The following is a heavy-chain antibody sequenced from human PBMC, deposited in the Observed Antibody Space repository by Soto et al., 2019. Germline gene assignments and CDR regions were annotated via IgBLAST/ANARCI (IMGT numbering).Heavy chain of an antibody. CDR3: ARKYYYDSSGYGY. D-gene: IGHD3-22*01. CDR1: GGCVSSSKW. V-gene: IGHV4-4*02. CDR2: IYHSGST. Sequence: SGTLSLTCAVCGGCVSSSKWWRWVRQPPGKGLEWIGEIYHSGSTNYNPSLKSRVTISVDKSKNQFSLKLSSVTAADTAVYYCARKYYYDSSGYGYWGQGTLVTVSS. J-gene: IGHJ4*02.